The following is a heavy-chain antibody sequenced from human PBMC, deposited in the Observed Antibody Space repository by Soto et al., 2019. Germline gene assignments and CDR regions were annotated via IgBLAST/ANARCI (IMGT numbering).Heavy chain of an antibody. Sequence: GASVKVSCKASGGTFSSYAISWVRQAPGQGLEWMGGIIPIFGTANYAQKFQGRVTITADESTSTAYMELSSLRSEDTAVYCCARGDYYGSGSYYLRSYYYGMDVWGQGTTVTVSS. CDR3: ARGDYYGSGSYYLRSYYYGMDV. D-gene: IGHD3-10*01. J-gene: IGHJ6*02. CDR1: GGTFSSYA. CDR2: IIPIFGTA. V-gene: IGHV1-69*13.